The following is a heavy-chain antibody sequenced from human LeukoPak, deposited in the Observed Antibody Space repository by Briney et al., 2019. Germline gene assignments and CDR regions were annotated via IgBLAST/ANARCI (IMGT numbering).Heavy chain of an antibody. Sequence: GESLKISCKTSGYFFSNYWIAWVRQTPGKGLEWMGIIYPHDFNVKYSPSFQGHVTISVDKSVSTAYLQWNTLKASDTATYFCTRREYNDYWTAFPFWGQGTEVTVSS. D-gene: IGHD2/OR15-2a*01. CDR2: IYPHDFNV. V-gene: IGHV5-51*01. CDR1: GYFFSNYW. J-gene: IGHJ4*02. CDR3: TRREYNDYWTAFPF.